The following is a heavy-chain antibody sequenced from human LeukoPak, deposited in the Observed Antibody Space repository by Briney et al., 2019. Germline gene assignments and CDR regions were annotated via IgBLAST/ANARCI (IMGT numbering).Heavy chain of an antibody. Sequence: GGSLRLSCAASGFTFSSYAMHWVRQAPGKGLEWVAVISYDGSNKYYADSVKGRFTISRDNSKNTLYLQMNSLRAEDTAVYYCARESTVVIAFDIWGQGTMVTVSS. D-gene: IGHD4-23*01. J-gene: IGHJ3*02. CDR2: ISYDGSNK. CDR3: ARESTVVIAFDI. V-gene: IGHV3-30-3*01. CDR1: GFTFSSYA.